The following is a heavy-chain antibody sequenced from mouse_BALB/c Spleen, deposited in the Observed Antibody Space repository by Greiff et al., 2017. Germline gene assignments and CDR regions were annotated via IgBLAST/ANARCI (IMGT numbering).Heavy chain of an antibody. V-gene: IGHV5-17*02. Sequence: EVQLVESGGGLVQPGGSRKLSCAASGFTFSSFGMHWVRQAPEKGLEWVAYISSGSSTIYYADTVKGRFTISRDNPKNTLFLQMTSLRSEDTAMYYCARAIRGFAYWGQGTLVTVSA. CDR3: ARAIRGFAY. J-gene: IGHJ3*01. CDR1: GFTFSSFG. D-gene: IGHD2-4*01. CDR2: ISSGSSTI.